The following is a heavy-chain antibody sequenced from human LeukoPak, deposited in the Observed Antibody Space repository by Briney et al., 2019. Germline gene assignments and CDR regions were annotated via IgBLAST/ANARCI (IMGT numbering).Heavy chain of an antibody. CDR1: GFSFSSYE. D-gene: IGHD1-26*01. CDR3: ARLRSGSYWGNFDY. Sequence: TGGSLRLSCAASGFSFSSYEMSWVRQAPGKGLEWVSYISSTAGTVHYIDSVEGRFTISRDNAKNSLYLQMNSLRAEDTAVYYCARLRSGSYWGNFDYWGQGTLVTVSS. J-gene: IGHJ4*02. V-gene: IGHV3-48*03. CDR2: ISSTAGTV.